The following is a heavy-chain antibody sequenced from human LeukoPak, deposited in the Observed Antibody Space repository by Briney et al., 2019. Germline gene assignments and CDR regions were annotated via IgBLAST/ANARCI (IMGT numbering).Heavy chain of an antibody. V-gene: IGHV3-53*01. J-gene: IGHJ4*02. CDR2: IYSVSDT. D-gene: IGHD5-18*01. Sequence: GGSLRLSCAASGFSVSSNYMTWVRQAPGKGLQWVSVIYSVSDTFYADSVKGRFTISRDNARNTLYLQMNSLRAEDTAVYYCARGDYGYSPLDYWGQGTLVSVSS. CDR1: GFSVSSNY. CDR3: ARGDYGYSPLDY.